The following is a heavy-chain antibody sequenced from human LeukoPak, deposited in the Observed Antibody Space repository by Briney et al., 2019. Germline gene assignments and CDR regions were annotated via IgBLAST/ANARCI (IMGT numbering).Heavy chain of an antibody. CDR2: ISSSSSTI. D-gene: IGHD6-6*01. V-gene: IGHV3-48*01. J-gene: IGHJ6*03. Sequence: GGSLRLSCAASGFTFSSYWMNWVRQAPGKGLEWVSYISSSSSTIYYADSVKGRFTISRDNAKNSLYLQMNSLRAEDTAVYYCARDGAYSSSSYMDVWGKGTTVTVSS. CDR3: ARDGAYSSSSYMDV. CDR1: GFTFSSYW.